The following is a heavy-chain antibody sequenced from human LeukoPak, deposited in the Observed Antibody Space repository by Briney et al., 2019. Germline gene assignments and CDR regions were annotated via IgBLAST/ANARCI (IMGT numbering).Heavy chain of an antibody. D-gene: IGHD3-22*01. V-gene: IGHV3-53*01. CDR1: GFTVSSNY. J-gene: IGHJ4*02. Sequence: GGSLRLSCAASGFTVSSNYMSWVRQAPGKGLEWVSVIYSGGSTYYADSVKGRFTISRDNSKNTLYLQMNSLRAEDTAVYYCASYRPYYYDSSGYYHYWGQGTLVTVSS. CDR2: IYSGGST. CDR3: ASYRPYYYDSSGYYHY.